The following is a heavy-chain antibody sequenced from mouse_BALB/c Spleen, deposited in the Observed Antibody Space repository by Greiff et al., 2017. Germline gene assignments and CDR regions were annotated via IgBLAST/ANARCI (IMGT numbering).Heavy chain of an antibody. CDR2: IRLKSNNYAT. V-gene: IGHV6-6*02. D-gene: IGHD1-1*01. Sequence: EVQLQQSGGGLVQPGGSMKLSCVASGFTFSNYWMNWVRQSPEKGLEWVAEIRLKSNNYATHYAESVKGRFTISRDDSKSSVYLQMNNLRAEDTGIYYCTRDYYGSGYFDYWGQGTTLTVSS. CDR1: GFTFSNYW. J-gene: IGHJ2*01. CDR3: TRDYYGSGYFDY.